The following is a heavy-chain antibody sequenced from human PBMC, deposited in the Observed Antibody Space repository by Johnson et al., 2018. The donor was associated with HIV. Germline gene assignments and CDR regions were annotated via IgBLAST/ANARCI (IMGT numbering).Heavy chain of an antibody. V-gene: IGHV3-30*02. CDR3: AKGLGRAAAGTRNAFDI. CDR1: GFTFSSYG. Sequence: QVQLVESGGGVVQPGGSLRLSCAASGFTFSSYGMHWVRQAPGKGLEWVAFLRYDGSNTYYADSVKGRFTISRDNSKNTLYLQMNSLRAEDTAVYYCAKGLGRAAAGTRNAFDIWGQGTMVTVSS. D-gene: IGHD6-13*01. CDR2: LRYDGSNT. J-gene: IGHJ3*02.